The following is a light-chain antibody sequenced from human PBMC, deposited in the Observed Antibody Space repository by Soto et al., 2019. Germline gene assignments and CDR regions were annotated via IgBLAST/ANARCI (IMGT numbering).Light chain of an antibody. J-gene: IGKJ2*01. CDR2: AAS. V-gene: IGKV3-20*01. Sequence: EIVLTQSPGTLSLSPGERATLSCRASQSVTSSYFAWYQHKPGQAPRLLIYAASDSATGIPGRFIGSGSVTNFPLTITRLAPDDFAVYYCQHYGPSPGYTFGQGTKLEI. CDR3: QHYGPSPGYT. CDR1: QSVTSSY.